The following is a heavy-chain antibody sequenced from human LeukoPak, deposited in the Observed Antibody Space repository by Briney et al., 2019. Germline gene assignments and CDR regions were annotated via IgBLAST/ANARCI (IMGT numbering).Heavy chain of an antibody. Sequence: SVKVSCKASRGTFTSYAISWVRQAPGQGLEWMGRIIPIFGTANYAQKFQGRVTITTDESSSTAYMELSSLRSEDTAVYYCAVGDDYGDYVLLFHYWGQGTLVTVSS. CDR2: IIPIFGTA. CDR3: AVGDDYGDYVLLFHY. CDR1: RGTFTSYA. V-gene: IGHV1-69*05. J-gene: IGHJ4*02. D-gene: IGHD4-17*01.